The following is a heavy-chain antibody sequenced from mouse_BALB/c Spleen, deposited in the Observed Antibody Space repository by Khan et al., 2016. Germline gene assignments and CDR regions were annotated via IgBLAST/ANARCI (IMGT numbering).Heavy chain of an antibody. J-gene: IGHJ2*01. CDR2: IYPGDGDT. CDR1: GYTFTSYW. D-gene: IGHD1-1*01. Sequence: QVQLKQSGAELARPGASVKLSCKASGYTFTSYWMQWVKQRPGQGLEWIGAIYPGDGDTRYTQKFKGKATLTADKSSSTAYMQLSSLASEDSAVYYCASYYGSSYDYFDYRGQGTTLTVSS. CDR3: ASYYGSSYDYFDY. V-gene: IGHV1-87*01.